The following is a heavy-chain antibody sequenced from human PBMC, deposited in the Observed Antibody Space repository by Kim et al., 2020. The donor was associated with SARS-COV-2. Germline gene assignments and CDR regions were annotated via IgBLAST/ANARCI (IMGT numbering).Heavy chain of an antibody. V-gene: IGHV4-39*01. Sequence: SETLSLTYTVSGGSISSSSYYWGWIRQPPGKGLEWIGSIYYSGSTYYNPSLKSRVTISVDTSKNQFSLKLSSVTAADTAVYYCARHADSSGYYYVGWFDP. J-gene: IGHJ5*02. D-gene: IGHD3-22*01. CDR1: GGSISSSSYY. CDR2: IYYSGST. CDR3: ARHADSSGYYYVGWFDP.